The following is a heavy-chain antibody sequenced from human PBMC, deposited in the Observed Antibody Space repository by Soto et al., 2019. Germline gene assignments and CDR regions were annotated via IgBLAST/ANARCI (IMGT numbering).Heavy chain of an antibody. Sequence: PSETLSLTCTVSGGSVSSGSYYWSWIRQPPGKGLEWIGYIYYSGNTNYNPSLKSRVIISIDTSKNHLFLKLSSVTAADTAVYYCARGPYYYYYGLDVWGQGTTVTVSS. V-gene: IGHV4-61*03. CDR2: IYYSGNT. CDR3: ARGPYYYYYGLDV. J-gene: IGHJ6*02. CDR1: GGSVSSGSYY.